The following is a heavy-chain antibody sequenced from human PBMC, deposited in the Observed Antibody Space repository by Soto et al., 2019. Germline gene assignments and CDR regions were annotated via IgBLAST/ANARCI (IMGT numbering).Heavy chain of an antibody. CDR3: AREIFGVIISGGRDAFDI. D-gene: IGHD3-3*01. CDR1: GYTFTSYG. J-gene: IGHJ3*02. CDR2: ISAYNGNT. V-gene: IGHV1-18*04. Sequence: GASVKVSCKASGYTFTSYGISWVRQAPGQGLEWMGWISAYNGNTNYAQKLQGRVTMTTDTSTSTAYMELRSLRSDDTAVYYCAREIFGVIISGGRDAFDIWGQGTMVTVSS.